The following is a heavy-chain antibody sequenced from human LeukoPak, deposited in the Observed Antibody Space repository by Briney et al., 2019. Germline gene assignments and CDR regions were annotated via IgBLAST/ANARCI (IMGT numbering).Heavy chain of an antibody. D-gene: IGHD2/OR15-2a*01. CDR3: ARKNSFDAFDI. V-gene: IGHV7-4-1*02. Sequence: ASVKVSCKASGYTFSNYAMNWVRQVPGQGLEWKGWIHTNTGNPTYGQGFTGRFVFSLDTSVSTAYLQISDIKAEDNAVYYCARKNSFDAFDIWGQGTMVTVSS. CDR2: IHTNTGNP. CDR1: GYTFSNYA. J-gene: IGHJ3*02.